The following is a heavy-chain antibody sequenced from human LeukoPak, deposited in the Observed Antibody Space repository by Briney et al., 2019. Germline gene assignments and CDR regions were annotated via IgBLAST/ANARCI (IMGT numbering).Heavy chain of an antibody. CDR1: GFTFSSYG. V-gene: IGHV3-30*18. J-gene: IGHJ4*02. CDR2: ISYDGSNK. D-gene: IGHD5-24*01. Sequence: GGSLRLSCAASGFTFSSYGMHWVRQAPGKGLEWVAVISYDGSNKYYADSVKGRFTISRDNSKNTLYLQMNSLRAEDTAVYYCAKDWEIWLSYPNSSDYWGQGTLVTVSS. CDR3: AKDWEIWLSYPNSSDY.